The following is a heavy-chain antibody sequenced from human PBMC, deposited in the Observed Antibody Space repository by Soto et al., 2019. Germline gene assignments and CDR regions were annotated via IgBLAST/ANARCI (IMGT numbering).Heavy chain of an antibody. CDR3: ARDSLRRDGYNYDPFGAEAAARPVYGMDV. Sequence: GGSLRLSCAASGFTFSSYAMHWVRQAPGKGLEWVAVISYDGSNKYYADSVKGRFTISRDNSKNTLYLQMNSLRAEDTAVYYCARDSLRRDGYNYDPFGAEAAARPVYGMDVWGQGTTVTVSS. CDR1: GFTFSSYA. J-gene: IGHJ6*02. V-gene: IGHV3-30-3*01. CDR2: ISYDGSNK. D-gene: IGHD5-12*01.